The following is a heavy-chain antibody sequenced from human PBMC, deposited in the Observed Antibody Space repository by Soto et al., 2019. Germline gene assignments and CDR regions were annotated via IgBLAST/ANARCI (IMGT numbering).Heavy chain of an antibody. CDR2: ISGNGGST. J-gene: IGHJ4*02. Sequence: GGSLRLSCAASGFTFSTYVMSWVRQAPGKGLVWVSGISGNGGSTYYADSVKGRFTISRDNAKNTFHLQMNSLRAEDTAIYYCLGTGSNSYWGQGTLVTVSS. CDR3: LGTGSNSY. CDR1: GFTFSTYV. V-gene: IGHV3-23*01. D-gene: IGHD1-26*01.